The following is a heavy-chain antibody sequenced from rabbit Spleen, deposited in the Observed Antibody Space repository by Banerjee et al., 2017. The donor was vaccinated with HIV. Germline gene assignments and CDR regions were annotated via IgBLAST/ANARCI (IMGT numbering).Heavy chain of an antibody. J-gene: IGHJ4*01. CDR2: IYTGNGNT. Sequence: QSLEESGGGLVKPGASLTLTCTASGFSFSSGYYMCWVRQAPGKGLEWIACIYTGNGNTYYASWAKGRFTISKTSSTTVTLQMTSLTAADTATYFCARGGTSGYGYNLWGQGTLVTVS. D-gene: IGHD1-1*01. V-gene: IGHV1S40*01. CDR1: GFSFSSGYY. CDR3: ARGGTSGYGYNL.